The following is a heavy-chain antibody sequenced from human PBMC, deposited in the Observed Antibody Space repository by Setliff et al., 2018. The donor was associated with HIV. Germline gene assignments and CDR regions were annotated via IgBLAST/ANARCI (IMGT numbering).Heavy chain of an antibody. CDR1: GGFVSRSNYV. CDR3: ARQPYSGTYTVYYFYMDV. CDR2: IYYSGST. V-gene: IGHV4-39*01. J-gene: IGHJ6*03. D-gene: IGHD1-26*01. Sequence: SETLSLTCTLAGGFVSRSNYVWGWIRQPPGKGLEWIGSIYYSGSTYYNPSLKSRVTISVDTSKNQFSLKLSSVTAADTAVYYCARQPYSGTYTVYYFYMDVWGKGTAVTVSS.